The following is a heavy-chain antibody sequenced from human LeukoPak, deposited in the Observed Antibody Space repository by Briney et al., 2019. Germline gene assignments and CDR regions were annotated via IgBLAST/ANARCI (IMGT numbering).Heavy chain of an antibody. V-gene: IGHV1-69*13. CDR2: IIPIFGTA. CDR3: AASVYSSSWYAWFDP. D-gene: IGHD6-13*01. J-gene: IGHJ5*02. Sequence: SVKVSCKASGGTFSSYAISWVRQAPGQGLEWMGGIIPIFGTANYAQKFQGRVTITADESTSTAYMELSSLRSEDTAVYYCAASVYSSSWYAWFDPWGQGTLVTVSS. CDR1: GGTFSSYA.